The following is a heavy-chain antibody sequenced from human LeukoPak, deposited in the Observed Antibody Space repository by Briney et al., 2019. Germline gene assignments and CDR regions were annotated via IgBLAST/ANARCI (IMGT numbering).Heavy chain of an antibody. V-gene: IGHV4-38-2*02. Sequence: TSSETLSLTCTVSGYSINSGNYWGWIRQPPGKGLEWIGSIYHSGTTSYNPSLKSRVTMSVDTSKNQFSLKLRSVTAADTAVYYCAREQRGSVVVTALQPPPFDYWGQGTLVTVSS. D-gene: IGHD2-21*02. CDR3: AREQRGSVVVTALQPPPFDY. CDR1: GYSINSGNY. J-gene: IGHJ4*02. CDR2: IYHSGTT.